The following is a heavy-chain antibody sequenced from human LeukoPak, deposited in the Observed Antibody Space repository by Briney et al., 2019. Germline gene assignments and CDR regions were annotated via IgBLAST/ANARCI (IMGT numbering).Heavy chain of an antibody. V-gene: IGHV3-13*01. CDR1: GFTFSSYD. Sequence: PGGSLRLSCAASGFTFSSYDMHWVRQATGKGLEWVSAIGTAGDTYYPGSVKGRFTISRENAKNSLYLQMNSLRAGDTAVYYCARVSYYDSSGYSPYYYYYMDVWGKGTTVTVSS. J-gene: IGHJ6*03. CDR3: ARVSYYDSSGYSPYYYYYMDV. CDR2: IGTAGDT. D-gene: IGHD3-22*01.